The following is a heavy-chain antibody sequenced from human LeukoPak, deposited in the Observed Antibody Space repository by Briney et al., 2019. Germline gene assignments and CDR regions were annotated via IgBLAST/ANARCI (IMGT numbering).Heavy chain of an antibody. J-gene: IGHJ4*02. CDR2: IYYSGST. CDR1: GDSISIYY. D-gene: IGHD1-14*01. V-gene: IGHV4-59*01. Sequence: WETLSLTCTVSGDSISIYYWSWIRQPPGKGLEWIGYIYYSGSTNYNPSLKSRVTMSVDTSENQFSLKLSSVIAADTAVYYCARGSAVTTGLGFDYWGQGTLVTVSS. CDR3: ARGSAVTTGLGFDY.